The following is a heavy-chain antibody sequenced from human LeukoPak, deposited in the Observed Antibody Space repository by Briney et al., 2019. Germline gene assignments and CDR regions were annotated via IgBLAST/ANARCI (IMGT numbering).Heavy chain of an antibody. J-gene: IGHJ4*02. D-gene: IGHD3-22*01. CDR1: GGSISSYY. Sequence: SETLSLTCTVSGGSISSYYWSWIRQPPGKGLEWIGYIYYSGSTNYSPSLKSRVTISVDTSKNQFSLKLSSVTAADTAVYYCARSVGYYADYWGQGTLVTVSS. CDR3: ARSVGYYADY. V-gene: IGHV4-59*08. CDR2: IYYSGST.